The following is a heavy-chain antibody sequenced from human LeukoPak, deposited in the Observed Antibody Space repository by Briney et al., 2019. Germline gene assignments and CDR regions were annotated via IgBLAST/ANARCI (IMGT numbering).Heavy chain of an antibody. Sequence: SETLSLTCTVSGGSISSSSYYWGWIRQPPGKGLEWIGSIYYSGSTYYNPSLKSRVTISVDTSKNQFSLKLSSVTAADTAVYYCASHIVGATGDDYWGQGTLVTVSS. CDR2: IYYSGST. V-gene: IGHV4-39*07. CDR1: GGSISSSSYY. CDR3: ASHIVGATGDDY. J-gene: IGHJ4*02. D-gene: IGHD1-26*01.